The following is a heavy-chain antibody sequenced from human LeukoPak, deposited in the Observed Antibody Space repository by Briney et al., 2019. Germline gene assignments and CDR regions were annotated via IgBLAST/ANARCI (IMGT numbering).Heavy chain of an antibody. J-gene: IGHJ4*02. CDR3: AKGRPVRTSGWYFFDY. CDR2: ISKGGSDT. D-gene: IGHD6-19*01. CDR1: GFTFSTYA. V-gene: IGHV3-23*01. Sequence: GGSLRLSCAASGFTFSTYAMGWVRQAPGEGLEWISLISKGGSDTFYEDSVKGRFTISRDNSKDTLYLQMTGLRAEDTAVYYCAKGRPVRTSGWYFFDYWGQGTLVTVSS.